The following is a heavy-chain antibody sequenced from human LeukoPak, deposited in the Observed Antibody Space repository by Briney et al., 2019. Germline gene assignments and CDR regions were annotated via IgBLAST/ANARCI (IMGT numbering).Heavy chain of an antibody. CDR1: GFTLSNYA. D-gene: IGHD4-17*01. V-gene: IGHV3-13*01. J-gene: IGHJ4*02. CDR3: ARVSLTTANFDS. CDR2: LGTAGDT. Sequence: PGGSLRPSCAASGFTLSNYAMHWVRQPAGEGLEWVSALGTAGDTFYPGSVKGRFTISRDNAKKSLFLQMNSLRVEDTALYYCARVSLTTANFDSWGQGTLVTVSS.